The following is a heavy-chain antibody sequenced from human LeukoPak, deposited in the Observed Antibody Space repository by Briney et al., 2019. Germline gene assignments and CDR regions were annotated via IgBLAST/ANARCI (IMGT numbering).Heavy chain of an antibody. CDR2: IRYDGSNK. CDR3: GKDRGGVPGY. J-gene: IGHJ4*02. Sequence: GGSLRLSCAASGFTFSSYGMHWVRQAPGKGLEWVAFIRYDGSNKYYADSVKGRFTISRDNSENTLYLQMNSLRAEDTAVYYCGKDRGGVPGYWGQGTLVTVSS. CDR1: GFTFSSYG. V-gene: IGHV3-30*02. D-gene: IGHD3-16*01.